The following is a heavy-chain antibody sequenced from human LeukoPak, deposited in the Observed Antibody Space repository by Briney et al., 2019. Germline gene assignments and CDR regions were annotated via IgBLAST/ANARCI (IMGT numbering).Heavy chain of an antibody. CDR3: AKDRAGATFAPDDY. CDR2: MSYDGSNK. Sequence: GGSLRLSCAASGFTFSSYGMHWVRQAPGKGLEWVAVMSYDGSNKYYADSVKGRFTISRDNSKNTLYLQMNSLRAEDTAVYYCAKDRAGATFAPDDYWGQGTLVTVSS. J-gene: IGHJ4*02. D-gene: IGHD1-26*01. CDR1: GFTFSSYG. V-gene: IGHV3-30*18.